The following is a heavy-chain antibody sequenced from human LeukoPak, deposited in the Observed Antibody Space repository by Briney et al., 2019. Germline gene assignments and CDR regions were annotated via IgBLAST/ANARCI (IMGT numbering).Heavy chain of an antibody. J-gene: IGHJ4*02. D-gene: IGHD1-26*01. V-gene: IGHV5-51*01. CDR2: IYPGDSDT. CDR1: GYSFTNYW. CDR3: ARRVDSYWFFDY. Sequence: GESLKISCKGSGYSFTNYWIGWVRQMPGKGLEWMGIIYPGDSDTRYIPSFQGQVAISADKSINTAYLQWTSLKASDTAMYYCARRVDSYWFFDYWGQGTLVTVSS.